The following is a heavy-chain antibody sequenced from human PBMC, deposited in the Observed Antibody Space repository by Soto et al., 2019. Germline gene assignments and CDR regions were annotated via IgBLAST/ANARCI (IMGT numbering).Heavy chain of an antibody. Sequence: GWCPRLSCAACGFAFKSYAMNLVRQAPGKGLEWVASTPGSGGSSYYADSVKGRFTISRDNSKNTLYLDLNSLKAEDTAMYYCARGGSTGWFYFDFWGQGTQVTVSS. J-gene: IGHJ4*02. CDR3: ARGGSTGWFYFDF. D-gene: IGHD6-19*01. V-gene: IGHV3-23*01. CDR2: TPGSGGSS. CDR1: GFAFKSYA.